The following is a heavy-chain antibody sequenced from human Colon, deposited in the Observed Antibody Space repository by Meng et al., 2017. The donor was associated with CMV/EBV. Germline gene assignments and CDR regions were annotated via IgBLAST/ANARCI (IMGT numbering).Heavy chain of an antibody. J-gene: IGHJ4*02. V-gene: IGHV4-59*01. CDR3: ARGELSFRG. CDR1: GGSISSYY. Sequence: GSLRLSCTVSGGSISSYYWSWIRQSPGKGLEWIASMYYRGTSNYNPSLKSRVTISADTSKNHFSLNLTSVTAADTAVYYCARGELSFRGWGQGTLVTVPQ. D-gene: IGHD5-24*01. CDR2: MYYRGTS.